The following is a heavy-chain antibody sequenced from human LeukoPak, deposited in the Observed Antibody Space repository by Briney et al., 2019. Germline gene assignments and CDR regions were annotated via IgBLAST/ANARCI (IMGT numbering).Heavy chain of an antibody. Sequence: KPSETLSLTCSVSGGSISNGDYYWGWIRQAPGKGLEWIGSIFDGETTHYNPSLKNRATISVDTSKNQFSLKLTSVTAADATMYYCARQLPTAAADTRGYFDYWGQGTVATVSS. CDR3: ARQLPTAAADTRGYFDY. CDR2: IFDGETT. V-gene: IGHV4-39*07. D-gene: IGHD6-25*01. CDR1: GGSISNGDYY. J-gene: IGHJ4*01.